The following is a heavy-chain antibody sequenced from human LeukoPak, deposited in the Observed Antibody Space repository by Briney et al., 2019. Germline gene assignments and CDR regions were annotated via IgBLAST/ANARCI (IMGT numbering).Heavy chain of an antibody. V-gene: IGHV3-7*01. J-gene: IGHJ4*02. CDR1: GFTFSSYW. CDR3: AKGAVYYDSSGYYPASDY. CDR2: IKQDGSEK. Sequence: GGSLRLSCAASGFTFSSYWMSWVRQAPGKGLEWVANIKQDGSEKYYVDSVKGRFTSSRDNSKNTLYLQMNSLRAEDTAVYYCAKGAVYYDSSGYYPASDYWGQGTLVTVSS. D-gene: IGHD3-22*01.